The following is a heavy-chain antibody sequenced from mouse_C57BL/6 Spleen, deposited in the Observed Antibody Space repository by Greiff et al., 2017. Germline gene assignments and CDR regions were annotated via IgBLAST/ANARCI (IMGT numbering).Heavy chain of an antibody. CDR2: IDPETGGP. J-gene: IGHJ4*01. D-gene: IGHD2-2*01. CDR1: GYTFTDYE. Sequence: QVHVKQSGAELVRPGASVTLSCKASGYTFTDYEMHWVKQTPVHGLEWIGAIDPETGGPAYNQKFKGKAILTADKSSSTAYMELRSLTSEDSAVYYCTRSHGYDVRDAMDYWGQGTSVTVSS. CDR3: TRSHGYDVRDAMDY. V-gene: IGHV1-15*01.